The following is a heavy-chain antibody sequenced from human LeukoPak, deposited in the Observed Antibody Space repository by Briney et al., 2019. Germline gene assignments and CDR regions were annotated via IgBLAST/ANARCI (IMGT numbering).Heavy chain of an antibody. D-gene: IGHD3-16*01. CDR2: ITGSGGTT. V-gene: IGHV3-23*01. J-gene: IGHJ4*02. CDR3: AKDYAVGSIDY. CDR1: GFSFSSYG. Sequence: GGSLRLSCAASGFSFSSYGMSWVRQAPGKGLEWISAITGSGGTTYYADSVEGRFTISRDNSKNTVFLQMNSLRAEDSAVYYCAKDYAVGSIDYWGQGTLVTVSS.